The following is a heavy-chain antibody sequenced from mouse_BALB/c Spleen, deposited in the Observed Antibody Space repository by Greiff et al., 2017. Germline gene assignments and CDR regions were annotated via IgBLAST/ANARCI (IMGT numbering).Heavy chain of an antibody. V-gene: IGHV5-6-5*01. J-gene: IGHJ4*01. Sequence: EVNLVESGGGLVKPGGSLKLSCAASGFTFSSYAMSWVRQTPEKRLEWVASISSGGSTYYPDSVKGRFTISRDNARNILYLQMSSLRSEDTAMYYCAKVYYGNPYYYAMDYWGQGTSVTVSS. D-gene: IGHD2-1*01. CDR1: GFTFSSYA. CDR3: AKVYYGNPYYYAMDY. CDR2: ISSGGST.